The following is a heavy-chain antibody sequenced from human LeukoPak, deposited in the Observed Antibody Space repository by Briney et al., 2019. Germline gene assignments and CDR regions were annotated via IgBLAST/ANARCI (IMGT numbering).Heavy chain of an antibody. CDR2: IIPILGAA. CDR1: GGAFTSYA. V-gene: IGHV1-69*04. D-gene: IGHD3-10*01. Sequence: KVSCKASGGAFTSYAISWVRQAPGQGLEWMGRIIPILGAADYAQNFQGRVTITADKSTGTAYMELSSLRSEDTAIYYCATDGTISCYKCFDHWGQGSLVTVSS. J-gene: IGHJ4*01. CDR3: ATDGTISCYKCFDH.